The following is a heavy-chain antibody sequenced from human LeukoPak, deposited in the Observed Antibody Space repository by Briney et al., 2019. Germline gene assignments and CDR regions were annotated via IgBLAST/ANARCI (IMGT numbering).Heavy chain of an antibody. D-gene: IGHD5-18*01. CDR2: IYYSGST. J-gene: IGHJ4*02. V-gene: IGHV4-59*01. Sequence: SETLSLTCTVSGGSISSYYWSWIRQPPGKGPEWIGHIYYSGSTNYNPSLKSRVTISIDTSKNQFSLRLSSVTAADTAVYYCARAAAGYSYGWGQGTLVTVSS. CDR3: ARAAAGYSYG. CDR1: GGSISSYY.